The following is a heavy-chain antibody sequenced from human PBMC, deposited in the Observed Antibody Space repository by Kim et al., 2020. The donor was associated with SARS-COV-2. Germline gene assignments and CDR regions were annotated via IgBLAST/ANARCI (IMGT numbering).Heavy chain of an antibody. Sequence: ASVKVSCKASGYTFTSYGISWVRQAPGQGLEWMGWTSAYNGNTNYAQKLQGRVTMTTDTSTSTAYMELRSLRSDDTAVYYCASKFPCSSTSCYPNWFDPWGQGTLVTVSS. CDR1: GYTFTSYG. CDR2: TSAYNGNT. J-gene: IGHJ5*02. D-gene: IGHD2-2*01. CDR3: ASKFPCSSTSCYPNWFDP. V-gene: IGHV1-18*04.